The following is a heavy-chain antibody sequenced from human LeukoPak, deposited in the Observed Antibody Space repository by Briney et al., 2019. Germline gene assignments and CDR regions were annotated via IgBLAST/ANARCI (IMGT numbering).Heavy chain of an antibody. CDR2: IRYDGSNK. V-gene: IGHV3-30*02. Sequence: GGSLRLSCAASGFTFSSYGMHWVRQAPGKGLEWVAFIRYDGSNKYYADSVKGRFTISRDNSKNTLYLQMNSLRAEDTALYYCARANSRSTMVRGVIIRGWFDPWGQGTLVTVSS. J-gene: IGHJ5*02. CDR3: ARANSRSTMVRGVIIRGWFDP. CDR1: GFTFSSYG. D-gene: IGHD3-10*01.